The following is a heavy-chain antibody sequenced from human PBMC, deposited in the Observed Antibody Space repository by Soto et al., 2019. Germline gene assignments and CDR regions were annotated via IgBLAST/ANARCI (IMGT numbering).Heavy chain of an antibody. CDR3: ASSSLHGMDV. CDR1: GGAISSGYYY. CDR2: IYYSGNT. V-gene: IGHV4-30-4*01. D-gene: IGHD1-26*01. Sequence: SETLSLTCSVSGGAISSGYYYWSWIRQPPGKGLEGSGNIYYSGNTYYNPSLKSRLIISIDTSKNQFSLKVGYVTAADTAVYYCASSSLHGMDVWGQGTTVTVS. J-gene: IGHJ6*02.